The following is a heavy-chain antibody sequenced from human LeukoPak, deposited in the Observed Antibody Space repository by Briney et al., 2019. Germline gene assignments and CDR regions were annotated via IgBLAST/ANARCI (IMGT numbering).Heavy chain of an antibody. CDR2: IKPDGSEK. V-gene: IGHV3-7*01. J-gene: IGHJ4*02. CDR1: GFTFSSYW. CDR3: ARVSTHSGTMFYFDY. Sequence: GGSLRLSCAASGFTFSSYWMSWVRQAPGKGLEWVANIKPDGSEKYYADSVKGRFTISRDNAKNSLYLQVNSLRAEDTAVYYCARVSTHSGTMFYFDYWGQGTLVTVSS. D-gene: IGHD3-10*01.